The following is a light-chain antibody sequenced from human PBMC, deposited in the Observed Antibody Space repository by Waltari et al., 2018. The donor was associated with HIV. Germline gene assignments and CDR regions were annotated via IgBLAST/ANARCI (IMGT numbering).Light chain of an antibody. CDR1: QAISNS. V-gene: IGKV1-NL1*01. CDR3: QQYFSPPPLT. J-gene: IGKJ4*01. CDR2: AAS. Sequence: DIQRTQSPSSLSASVGDRVTITCRASQAISNSLAWYQQKPGKAPKLLLYAASRLESGVPSRFSGSRSGTDYALTISSLQPEDFAVYYCQQYFSPPPLTFGGGTKVEIK.